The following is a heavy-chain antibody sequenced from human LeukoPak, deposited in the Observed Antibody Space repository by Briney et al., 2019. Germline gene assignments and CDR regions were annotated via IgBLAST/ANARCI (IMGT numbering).Heavy chain of an antibody. D-gene: IGHD3-3*01. CDR1: GGSISSSVW. Sequence: SGTLSLTCAVSGGSISSSVWWSWVRQPPGKGLEWIGEIYHNGATNYNPSLKSRVTISVDKSKNQFSLKMSSVTAADTAVYHCARKGFSSPYYFDYWGQGTLVTVSS. V-gene: IGHV4-4*02. CDR3: ARKGFSSPYYFDY. CDR2: IYHNGAT. J-gene: IGHJ4*02.